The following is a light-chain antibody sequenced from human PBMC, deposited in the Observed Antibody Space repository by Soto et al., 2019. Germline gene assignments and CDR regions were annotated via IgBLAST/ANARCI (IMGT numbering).Light chain of an antibody. V-gene: IGKV3-11*01. Sequence: EIVLTQSPATLSSSPGESATLSCRASQSFRSLLAWYQQKPGQAPRLLIYDAYNRATGIPPRFSGSGSGTDFTLTISSLEPEDSAVYYCQQRHMWPITFGQGTRLEIK. J-gene: IGKJ5*01. CDR3: QQRHMWPIT. CDR1: QSFRSL. CDR2: DAY.